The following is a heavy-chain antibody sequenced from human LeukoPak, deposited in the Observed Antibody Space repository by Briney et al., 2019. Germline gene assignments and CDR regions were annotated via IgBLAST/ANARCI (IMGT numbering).Heavy chain of an antibody. Sequence: GGSLRLSCAASGFTFSSYAMHWVRQAPGKGLALVAVISYDGSNKYYADSVKGRFTISRDNSKNTLYLQMNSLRAEDTAVYYCARAYCSSTSCPYGMDVWGQGTTVTVSS. V-gene: IGHV3-30-3*01. CDR1: GFTFSSYA. D-gene: IGHD2-2*01. J-gene: IGHJ6*02. CDR2: ISYDGSNK. CDR3: ARAYCSSTSCPYGMDV.